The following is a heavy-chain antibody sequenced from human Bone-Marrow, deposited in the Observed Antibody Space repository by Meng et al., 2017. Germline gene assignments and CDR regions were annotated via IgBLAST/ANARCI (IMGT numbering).Heavy chain of an antibody. CDR1: GGSFSDYS. Sequence: VRLQQWGAGLLNPSATLSLTCVVSGGSFSDYSWSWIRQPPGKGLEWIGEINHSGSTNYNPSLESRATISIDTSQNNLSLKLSSVTAADSAVYYCARGPTTMAHDFDYWGQGTLVTVSS. CDR2: INHSGST. J-gene: IGHJ4*02. D-gene: IGHD4-11*01. CDR3: ARGPTTMAHDFDY. V-gene: IGHV4-34*01.